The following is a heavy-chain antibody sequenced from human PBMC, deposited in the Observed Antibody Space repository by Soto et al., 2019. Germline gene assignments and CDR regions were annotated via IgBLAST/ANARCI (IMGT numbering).Heavy chain of an antibody. CDR1: GGTFSSYA. J-gene: IGHJ5*02. V-gene: IGHV1-69*01. CDR3: ARGRKKRYSSSWYPVDWFDP. CDR2: IIPIFGTA. Sequence: QVQLVQSGAEVKKPGSSVKVSCKASGGTFSSYAISWVRQAPGQGLEWMGGIIPIFGTANYAQKFQGRVTITADESTSTAYMELSSLRSEDTAVYYCARGRKKRYSSSWYPVDWFDPWGQGTLVTVSS. D-gene: IGHD6-13*01.